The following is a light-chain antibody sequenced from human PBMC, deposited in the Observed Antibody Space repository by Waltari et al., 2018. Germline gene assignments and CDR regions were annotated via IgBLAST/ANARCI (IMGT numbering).Light chain of an antibody. CDR2: QGT. CDR1: QNEVRTYYL. Sequence: QSALTPPASMAASPGPSITIPRTANQNEVRTYYLVPWYQQHPGRAPKLLIFQGTKRPSEVSGRFSGSKSADTASLTISGLQPEDEADYYCCSYAGTWLFGGGTKVTVL. CDR3: CSYAGTWL. V-gene: IGLV2-23*01. J-gene: IGLJ3*02.